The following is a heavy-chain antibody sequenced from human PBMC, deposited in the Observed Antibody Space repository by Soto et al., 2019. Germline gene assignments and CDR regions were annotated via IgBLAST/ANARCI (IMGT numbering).Heavy chain of an antibody. D-gene: IGHD3-16*01. V-gene: IGHV3-30-3*01. Sequence: QVHLVESGGGVVQPGRSLRLSCAASGFIFSTYAIHWVRQAPGKGLEWVAVISYDGTNKYYADSVKGRFTISRDNSKNTLYLQMNSLSAEDTAFYYCARDSWGMDVWGQGTTVTVAS. CDR1: GFIFSTYA. J-gene: IGHJ6*01. CDR3: ARDSWGMDV. CDR2: ISYDGTNK.